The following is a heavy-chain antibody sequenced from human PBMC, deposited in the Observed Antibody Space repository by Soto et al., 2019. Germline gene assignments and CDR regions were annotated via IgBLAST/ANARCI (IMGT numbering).Heavy chain of an antibody. CDR1: GHSFTRYW. Sequence: ESLTITCTGSGHSFTRYWISWVRQMPGKGLEWMGRIDPSDSYTNYSPSFQGHVTISADKSISTAYLQWSSLKASDTAMYYCASLKKGGYDKGGLFWGQGTLVTVSS. CDR2: IDPSDSYT. J-gene: IGHJ4*02. D-gene: IGHD5-12*01. CDR3: ASLKKGGYDKGGLF. V-gene: IGHV5-10-1*01.